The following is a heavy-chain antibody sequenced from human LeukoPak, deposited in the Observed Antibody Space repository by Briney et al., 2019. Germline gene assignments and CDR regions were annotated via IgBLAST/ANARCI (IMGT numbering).Heavy chain of an antibody. CDR3: ARDGRVAGTGENWFDP. CDR2: INPSGGST. Sequence: ASVKVSCKASGYTFTSYYMHWVRQAPGQGLEWMGIINPSGGSTSYAQKFQGRVTMTRVTSTSTVYMELSSLRSEDTAVYYCARDGRVAGTGENWFDPWGQGTLVTVSS. D-gene: IGHD6-19*01. CDR1: GYTFTSYY. J-gene: IGHJ5*02. V-gene: IGHV1-46*01.